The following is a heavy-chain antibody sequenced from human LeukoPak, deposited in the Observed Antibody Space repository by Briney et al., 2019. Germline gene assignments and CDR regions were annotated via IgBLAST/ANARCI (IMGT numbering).Heavy chain of an antibody. J-gene: IGHJ6*03. V-gene: IGHV1-69*11. CDR3: AREKTYDFWSGHLPAGLGGDYYYMDV. CDR2: IIPILGTA. D-gene: IGHD3-3*01. Sequence: SVKVSCKASGGTFSSYAISWVRQAPGQGLEWMGRIIPILGTANYAQKFQGRVTITTDESTSTAYMELGSLRSEDTAVYYCAREKTYDFWSGHLPAGLGGDYYYMDVWGKGTTVTVSS. CDR1: GGTFSSYA.